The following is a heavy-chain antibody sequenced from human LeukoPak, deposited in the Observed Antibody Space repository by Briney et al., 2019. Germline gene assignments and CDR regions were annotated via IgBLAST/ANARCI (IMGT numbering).Heavy chain of an antibody. J-gene: IGHJ6*04. Sequence: GGSLRLSCAASGFTFDDYGMSWVRQAPGKGLGWVSGINWNGGSTGYADSVKGRFTISRDNAKNSLYLQMNSLRAEDTAVYYCAELGITMIGGVWGKGTTVTISS. V-gene: IGHV3-20*04. CDR1: GFTFDDYG. D-gene: IGHD3-10*02. CDR3: AELGITMIGGV. CDR2: INWNGGST.